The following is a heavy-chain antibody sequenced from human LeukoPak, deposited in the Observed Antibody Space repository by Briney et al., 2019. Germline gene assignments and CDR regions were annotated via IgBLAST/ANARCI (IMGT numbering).Heavy chain of an antibody. CDR2: IIPIFGTA. CDR1: GGTFSSYA. V-gene: IGHV1-69*06. D-gene: IGHD3-10*01. J-gene: IGHJ4*02. Sequence: ASVKVSCKASGGTFSSYAISWVRQAPGQGLEWMGGIIPIFGTANYAQKLQGRVTITADKSTSTAYMELSSLRSEDTAVYYCARFLMVRGVKGGFDYWGQGTLVTVSS. CDR3: ARFLMVRGVKGGFDY.